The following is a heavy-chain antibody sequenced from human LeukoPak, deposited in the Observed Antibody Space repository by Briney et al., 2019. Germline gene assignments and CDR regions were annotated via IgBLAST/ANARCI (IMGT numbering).Heavy chain of an antibody. V-gene: IGHV3-48*03. CDR3: ARDGYSSIPSDY. D-gene: IGHD6-13*01. CDR1: GFTFNNYE. J-gene: IGHJ4*02. CDR2: ISSSGGTT. Sequence: GGSLRLSCAASGFTFNNYEMIWVRQAPGKGLEWVSYISSSGGTTHYADSVEGRFTTSRDNAKNSLYLQMSSLRVEDTAVYYCARDGYSSIPSDYWGQGTLVTVSS.